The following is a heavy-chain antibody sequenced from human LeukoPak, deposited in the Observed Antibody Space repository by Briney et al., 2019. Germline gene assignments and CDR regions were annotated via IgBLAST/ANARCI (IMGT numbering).Heavy chain of an antibody. CDR2: INPNSGGT. V-gene: IGHV1-2*04. CDR3: ARDIENIVGVPAGEYYYYMDV. J-gene: IGHJ6*03. Sequence: ASVKVSCKASGYTFTGYYMHWVRQAPGQGLEWMGWINPNSGGTNYAQKFQGWVTMTRDTSISTAYMELSRLRSDDTAVYYCARDIENIVGVPAGEYYYYMDVWGKGTTVTVSS. CDR1: GYTFTGYY. D-gene: IGHD2-2*01.